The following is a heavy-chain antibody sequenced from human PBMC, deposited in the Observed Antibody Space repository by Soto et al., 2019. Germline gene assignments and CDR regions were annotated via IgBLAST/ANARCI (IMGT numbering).Heavy chain of an antibody. V-gene: IGHV3-21*01. D-gene: IGHD5-18*01. J-gene: IGHJ4*02. CDR2: ISSSSSYI. CDR3: AREHRGYSDGQWDY. Sequence: EVQLVESGGGLVKPGGSLRLSCAASGFTFSSYSMNWVRQAPGKGLEWVSSISSSSSYIYYADSVKGRFTISRDNAKNSLYLQMNSLRAEDTAVYYCAREHRGYSDGQWDYWGQGTLVTVSS. CDR1: GFTFSSYS.